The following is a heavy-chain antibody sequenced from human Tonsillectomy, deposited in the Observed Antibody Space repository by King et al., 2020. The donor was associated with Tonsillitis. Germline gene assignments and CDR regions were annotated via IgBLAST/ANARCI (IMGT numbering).Heavy chain of an antibody. D-gene: IGHD3-22*01. CDR2: IPGSGDST. CDR1: GFTFSSYA. J-gene: IGHJ4*02. CDR3: ATQTFYYDSSALWD. V-gene: IGHV3-23*04. Sequence: EVQLVESGGGLVKSGGSLRLSCAASGFTFSSYAMSWVRQAPGKGLEWVSAIPGSGDSTYYADSVKGRFTISRDNSKNRLFLQMNSLRAEDTAVYYCATQTFYYDSSALWDWGQGTLVSVSS.